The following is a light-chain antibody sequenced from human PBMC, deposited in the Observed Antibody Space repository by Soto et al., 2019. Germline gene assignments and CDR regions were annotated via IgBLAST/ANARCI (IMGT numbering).Light chain of an antibody. CDR3: QQYGSSPPT. V-gene: IGKV3-20*01. CDR1: QSVSSSY. CDR2: GAS. Sequence: ETVFTQSPGTLSLSPGERATLSCRASQSVSSSYLAWYQQKPGQAPRLLIYGASSRATGILDRFSGSGSGTDFTLTISRLEPEDFAVYYCQQYGSSPPTFGRGTKVDI. J-gene: IGKJ1*01.